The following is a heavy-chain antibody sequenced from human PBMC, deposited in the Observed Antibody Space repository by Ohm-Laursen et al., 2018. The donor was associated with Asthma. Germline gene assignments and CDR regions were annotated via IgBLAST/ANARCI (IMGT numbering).Heavy chain of an antibody. CDR2: GGSYYDGGLK. CDR3: AKDLESESDILTGYYYYYGMDV. J-gene: IGHJ6*02. CDR1: GFTFRSYA. D-gene: IGHD3-9*01. V-gene: IGHV3-30-3*01. Sequence: SLRLSCTASGFTFRSYAMHWVRQAPGKGLEWVAVGGSYYDGGLKYYADSVNGRFTVSRDDSKNTLYLQMNSLRPEDTAVHYCAKDLESESDILTGYYYYYGMDVWGQGTTVTVSS.